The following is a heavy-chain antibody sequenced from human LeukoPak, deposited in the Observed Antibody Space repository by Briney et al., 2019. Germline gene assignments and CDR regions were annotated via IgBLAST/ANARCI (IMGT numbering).Heavy chain of an antibody. CDR3: ARARYSYYYYYYGMDV. V-gene: IGHV4-34*01. CDR2: INHSGST. CDR1: GGSFSGYY. J-gene: IGHJ6*02. D-gene: IGHD5-18*01. Sequence: SETLSLTCAVYGGSFSGYYWSWIRQPPGKGLEWIGEINHSGSTNYNPSLKSRVTISVDTSKNQFSLKLSSVTAADTAVYYCARARYSYYYYYYGMDVWGQGTTVTVSS.